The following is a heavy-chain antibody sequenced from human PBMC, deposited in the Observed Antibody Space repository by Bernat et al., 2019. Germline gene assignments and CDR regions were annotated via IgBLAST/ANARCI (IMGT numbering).Heavy chain of an antibody. V-gene: IGHV3-30*18. Sequence: QVQLVESGGGVVQPGRSLRLSCAASGFTFSSYGMHWVRQAPGKGLEWVAVISYDGSNKYYADSVKGRFTISRDNSKNTVHLQMNSLRAEDTAVYYCAKVGPPYSSGHTDAFDIWGQGTMVTVSS. D-gene: IGHD3-22*01. J-gene: IGHJ3*02. CDR3: AKVGPPYSSGHTDAFDI. CDR1: GFTFSSYG. CDR2: ISYDGSNK.